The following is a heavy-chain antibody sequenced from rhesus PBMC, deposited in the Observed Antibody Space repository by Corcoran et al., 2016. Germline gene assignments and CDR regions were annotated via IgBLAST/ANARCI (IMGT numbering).Heavy chain of an antibody. CDR1: GYSISSGYG. CDR3: ARGQNRFDV. V-gene: IGHV4-127*01. J-gene: IGHJ5-1*01. CDR2: ISYSGSS. Sequence: QVQLQESGPGLVKPSETLSLTCAVSGYSISSGYGWSWIRQPPGKGLEWIGYISYSGSSYTTPSFKRRVTISIDTSKNQFSRKLSSVTAADTAVYYCARGQNRFDVWGPGVLVTVSS.